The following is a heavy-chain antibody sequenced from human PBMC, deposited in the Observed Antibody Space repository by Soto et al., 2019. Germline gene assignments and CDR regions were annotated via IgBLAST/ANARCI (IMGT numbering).Heavy chain of an antibody. V-gene: IGHV1-69*12. CDR1: GGTFSSYA. CDR2: ISPIFGTA. CDR3: ATHSLGYCISTSCSGYYYGMDV. Sequence: QVQLVQSGAEVKKPGSSVQVSCKASGGTFSSYAISWVRQAPGQGLEWMGGISPIFGTANYAQKFQGRVTITADESTSTADMELSSLRYEDTAVDYCATHSLGYCISTSCSGYYYGMDVWGQGTTVNVSS. D-gene: IGHD2-2*01. J-gene: IGHJ6*02.